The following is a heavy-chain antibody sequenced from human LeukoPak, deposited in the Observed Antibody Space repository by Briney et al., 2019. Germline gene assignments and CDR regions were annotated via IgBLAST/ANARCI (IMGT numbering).Heavy chain of an antibody. CDR1: GYIFTSYW. CDR2: IYPGDSDT. D-gene: IGHD2-2*01. Sequence: KPGESLKISCKGSGYIFTSYWIGWVRQMPGKGLEWMGIIYPGDSDTRYIPSFKGQVTISPDKSISTAHLQWSSLKASDTAMYYCARLAFQDIVVVPAAGGGDYWGQGTLVTVSS. CDR3: ARLAFQDIVVVPAAGGGDY. V-gene: IGHV5-51*01. J-gene: IGHJ4*02.